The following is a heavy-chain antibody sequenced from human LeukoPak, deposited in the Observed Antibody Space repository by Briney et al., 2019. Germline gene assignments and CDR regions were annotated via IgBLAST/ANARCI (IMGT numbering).Heavy chain of an antibody. V-gene: IGHV3-30*18. CDR1: GFTFSSHG. Sequence: PGRSLRLSCAASGFTFSSHGMHWVRQAPGKGLEWVAAISFDANNKYYADSVKGRFTISRDNSKNTLYLQMNSLRAEDTAVYYCAKDRLRGVIPYYFDYWGQGTLVTDSS. CDR3: AKDRLRGVIPYYFDY. D-gene: IGHD3-10*01. J-gene: IGHJ4*02. CDR2: ISFDANNK.